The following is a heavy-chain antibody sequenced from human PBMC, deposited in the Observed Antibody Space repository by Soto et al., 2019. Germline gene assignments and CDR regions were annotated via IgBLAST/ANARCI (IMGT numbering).Heavy chain of an antibody. CDR1: GGSISSYY. Sequence: SETLSLTCTVSGGSISSYYLSWIRQPPGKGLEWIGYIYYSGSTNYNPSLKSRVTISVDTSKNQFSLKLSSVTAADTAVYYCAKGPSLIVAQGQQLAHVLDYWGQGTLVTVSS. CDR2: IYYSGST. V-gene: IGHV4-59*01. D-gene: IGHD6-13*01. CDR3: AKGPSLIVAQGQQLAHVLDY. J-gene: IGHJ4*02.